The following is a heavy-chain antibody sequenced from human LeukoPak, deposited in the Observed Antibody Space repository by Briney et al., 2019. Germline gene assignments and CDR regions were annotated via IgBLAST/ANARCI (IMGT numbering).Heavy chain of an antibody. CDR2: IYNSGVT. J-gene: IGHJ4*02. CDR3: ARGREYSSTPSDY. D-gene: IGHD2-2*01. CDR1: GFSVSSNY. V-gene: IGHV3-53*01. Sequence: GGSLRLSCAASGFSVSSNYMSWVRQAPGKGLEWVSIIYNSGVTYYADSVKGRFTISRDTSKNMVYLQMNSLRGEDTAVYYCARGREYSSTPSDYWGQGTLVTVSS.